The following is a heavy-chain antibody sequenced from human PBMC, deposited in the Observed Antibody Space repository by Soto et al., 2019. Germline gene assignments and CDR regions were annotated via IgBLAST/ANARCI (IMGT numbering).Heavy chain of an antibody. Sequence: EVQLVESGGGLVKPGGSLRLSCAASGFTFSSYSMNWVRQAPGKGLEWVSSISSSSSYIYYADSVKGRFTISRDNAKNSLYLQMNSLRAEDTAVYYCARSVAGTRKDDYWGQGTLVTVS. V-gene: IGHV3-21*01. J-gene: IGHJ4*02. CDR2: ISSSSSYI. CDR1: GFTFSSYS. D-gene: IGHD6-19*01. CDR3: ARSVAGTRKDDY.